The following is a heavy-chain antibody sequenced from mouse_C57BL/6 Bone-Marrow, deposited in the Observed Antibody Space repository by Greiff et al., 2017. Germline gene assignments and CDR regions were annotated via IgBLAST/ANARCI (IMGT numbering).Heavy chain of an antibody. V-gene: IGHV14-4*01. CDR1: GFNIKDDY. D-gene: IGHD4-1*01. CDR3: TTSLNWDVDY. Sequence: EVKVVESGAELVRPGASVKLSCTASGFNIKDDYMHWVKQRPEQGLEWIGWIDPENGDTEYASKFQGKATITADTSSNTAYLQLSSLTSEDTAVYYCTTSLNWDVDYWGQGTTLTVSS. J-gene: IGHJ2*01. CDR2: IDPENGDT.